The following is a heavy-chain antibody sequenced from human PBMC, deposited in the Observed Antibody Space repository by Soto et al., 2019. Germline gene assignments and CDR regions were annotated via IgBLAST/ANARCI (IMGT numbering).Heavy chain of an antibody. CDR1: GGSISSGGYS. Sequence: TSETLSLTCAVSGGSISSGGYSWSWIRQPPGKGLEWIGYIYHSGSTYYNPSLKSRVTISVDRSKNQFSLKLSSVTAADTAVYYCARGDWNYMLDVWGQGTTVTVSS. CDR3: ARGDWNYMLDV. V-gene: IGHV4-30-2*01. J-gene: IGHJ6*02. CDR2: IYHSGST. D-gene: IGHD1-7*01.